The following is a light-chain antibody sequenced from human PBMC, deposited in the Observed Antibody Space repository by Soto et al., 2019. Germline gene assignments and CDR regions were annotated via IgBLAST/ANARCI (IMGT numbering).Light chain of an antibody. CDR3: QQYGISPPSP. CDR1: QSVSSSY. V-gene: IGKV3-20*01. J-gene: IGKJ1*01. Sequence: EIVLTQSPGTLSLSPGERATLSCRASQSVSSSYLAWYQQKPGQDPRLLIYGASSRATGIPDRFSGSGSGTDFTLTISRLEPEDFAVYDCQQYGISPPSPLGQRPNV. CDR2: GAS.